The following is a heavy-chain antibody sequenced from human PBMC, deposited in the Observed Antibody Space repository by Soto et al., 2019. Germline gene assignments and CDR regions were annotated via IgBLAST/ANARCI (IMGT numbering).Heavy chain of an antibody. V-gene: IGHV3-23*01. CDR3: AKVRAVAGSSMNY. J-gene: IGHJ4*02. CDR1: GFSFNNYG. Sequence: GGSLRLSCAASGFSFNNYGMTWVRQAPGKGLEWVSHITPNGGSTNYADSVKGRFTISRDNSKDMLFLQMNGLRVEDKAVYYCAKVRAVAGSSMNYWGQGTLVTVSS. CDR2: ITPNGGST. D-gene: IGHD6-19*01.